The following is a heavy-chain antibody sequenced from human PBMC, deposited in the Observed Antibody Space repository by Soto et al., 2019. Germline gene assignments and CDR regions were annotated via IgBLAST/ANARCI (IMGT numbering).Heavy chain of an antibody. D-gene: IGHD4-4*01. CDR2: IYPGDSDT. J-gene: IGHJ6*03. CDR1: GYSFTSYW. Sequence: GESLKISCKGSGYSFTSYWIGRVRQMPGKGLEWMGIIYPGDSDTRYSPSFQGQVTISADKSISTAYLQWSSLKASDTAMYYCARQATVTTRYYYYYMDVWGKGTTVTVSS. CDR3: ARQATVTTRYYYYYMDV. V-gene: IGHV5-51*01.